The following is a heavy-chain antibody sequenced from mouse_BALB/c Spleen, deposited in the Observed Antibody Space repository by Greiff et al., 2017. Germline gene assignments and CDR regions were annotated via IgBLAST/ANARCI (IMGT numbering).Heavy chain of an antibody. D-gene: IGHD1-1*01. V-gene: IGHV5-4*02. CDR3: ARGKYGSSYAWFAY. J-gene: IGHJ3*01. CDR1: GFTFSDYY. CDR2: ISDGGSYT. Sequence: EVHLVESGGGLVKPGGSLKLSCAASGFTFSDYYMYWVRQTPEKRLEWVATISDGGSYTYYPDSVKGRFTISRDNAKNNLYLQMSSLKSEDTAMYYCARGKYGSSYAWFAYWGQGTLVTVSA.